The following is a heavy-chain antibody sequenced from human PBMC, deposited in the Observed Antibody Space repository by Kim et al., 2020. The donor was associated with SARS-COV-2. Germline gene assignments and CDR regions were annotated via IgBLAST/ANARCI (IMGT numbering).Heavy chain of an antibody. J-gene: IGHJ4*01. CDR3: ARLMGSGTYTPRPVDY. CDR1: GYAFTNYW. V-gene: IGHV5-51*01. D-gene: IGHD3-10*01. CDR2: IYPGDSDT. Sequence: GESLKISCKSSGYAFTNYWIGWVRQMPGKGLEWMGIIYPGDSDTRYNPSFRGQVTISADKPVSTAYLQWSSLTTSDTAMYYCARLMGSGTYTPRPVDYWG.